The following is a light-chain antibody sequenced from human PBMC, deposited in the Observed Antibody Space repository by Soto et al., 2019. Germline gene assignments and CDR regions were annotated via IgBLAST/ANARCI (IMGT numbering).Light chain of an antibody. J-gene: IGKJ1*01. CDR3: QQSYSSPRT. Sequence: DIPLTQSPSTLSASLRDRVAIXCRASQSISSWLAWYQQKPGKAPKLLIYKASSLESGVPSRFSGSGYGTDFTLTITSLQSEDFAIYYCQQSYSSPRTFGQGTKVDNK. V-gene: IGKV1-5*03. CDR2: KAS. CDR1: QSISSW.